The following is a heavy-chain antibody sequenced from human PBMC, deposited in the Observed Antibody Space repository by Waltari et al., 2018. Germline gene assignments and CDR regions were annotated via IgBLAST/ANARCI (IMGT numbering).Heavy chain of an antibody. V-gene: IGHV4-59*01. CDR3: ARSYDFWSGYPLHY. J-gene: IGHJ4*02. CDR1: GDSITNYY. CDR2: SAYSGST. D-gene: IGHD3-3*01. Sequence: QVQLQESGPGLVKPSETLSLICSVSGDSITNYYWSWVRQPPGKGLEWIGYSAYSGSTRYNPSLKGRATMSVDTSKKQFSLRLGSVTAADTAIYYCARSYDFWSGYPLHYWGQGTLVTVSS.